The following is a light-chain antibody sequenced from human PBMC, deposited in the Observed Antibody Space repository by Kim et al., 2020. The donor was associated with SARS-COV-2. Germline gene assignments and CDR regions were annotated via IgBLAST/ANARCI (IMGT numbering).Light chain of an antibody. J-gene: IGLJ2*01. V-gene: IGLV3-1*01. Sequence: SYELTQPPSVSVSPGQTVRISCCGERLGDKYAFWYQLKSGQSPVLVIYQGDKRPSGIPARFSGSLSGNTATLTISGTQPMDEADYYCQAWDSTTAIFGGGTQLTVL. CDR3: QAWDSTTAI. CDR1: RLGDKY. CDR2: QGD.